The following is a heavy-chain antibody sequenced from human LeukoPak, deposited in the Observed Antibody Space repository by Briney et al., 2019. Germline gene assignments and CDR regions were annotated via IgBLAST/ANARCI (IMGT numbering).Heavy chain of an antibody. CDR2: INGDGGTT. CDR1: GFTFSRYW. V-gene: IGHV3-74*01. D-gene: IGHD3-22*01. CDR3: ATGNYYDSRGYYTFGH. J-gene: IGHJ1*01. Sequence: GGALRLSCAASGFTFSRYWMHWVRDAPGKGVGWGSRINGDGGTTNYADSVKGGFTISRDNTKKTLYMQMNRLRDEETAVYYCATGNYYDSRGYYTFGHWGQGTLATVSS.